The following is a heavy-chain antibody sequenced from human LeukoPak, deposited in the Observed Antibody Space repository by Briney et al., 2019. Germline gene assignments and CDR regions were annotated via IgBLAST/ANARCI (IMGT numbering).Heavy chain of an antibody. CDR1: GYSFTSYW. V-gene: IGHV5-51*01. Sequence: GESLQISCKGSGYSFTSYWIGWVRQMPGKGLEWMGIIYPGDSDTRYSPSFQGQVTISADKSISTAYLQWSSLKASDTAMYYCARGDPQDYGGYYFDYWGQGTLVTVSS. CDR2: IYPGDSDT. D-gene: IGHD4-23*01. J-gene: IGHJ4*02. CDR3: ARGDPQDYGGYYFDY.